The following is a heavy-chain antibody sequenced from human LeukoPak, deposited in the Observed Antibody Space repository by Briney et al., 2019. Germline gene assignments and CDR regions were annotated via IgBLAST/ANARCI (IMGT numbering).Heavy chain of an antibody. CDR1: GFTFSSYE. V-gene: IGHV3-7*01. J-gene: IGHJ4*02. Sequence: GGSLRLSCAASGFTFSSYEMNWVRQAPGKGLEWVANIKQDGSEKYYVDSVKGRFTISRDNAENSLYLQMNSLRAEDTAVYYCARSYYYDSSGYYYHSRFDYWGQGTLVTVSS. CDR3: ARSYYYDSSGYYYHSRFDY. CDR2: IKQDGSEK. D-gene: IGHD3-22*01.